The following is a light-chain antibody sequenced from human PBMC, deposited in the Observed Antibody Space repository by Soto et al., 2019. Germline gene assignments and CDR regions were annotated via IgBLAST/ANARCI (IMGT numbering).Light chain of an antibody. V-gene: IGKV3-11*01. CDR2: DAS. CDR3: HQGSSRPIT. CDR1: QSVSTY. J-gene: IGKJ5*01. Sequence: ETVLTQSPATLSLSPGERATLSCRASQSVSTYLAWYQQKPGQAPRLLIYDASNRATGIPARFSGSGSGTDFPLTISSLEPEDFAVYYCHQGSSRPITFGKGTRREIK.